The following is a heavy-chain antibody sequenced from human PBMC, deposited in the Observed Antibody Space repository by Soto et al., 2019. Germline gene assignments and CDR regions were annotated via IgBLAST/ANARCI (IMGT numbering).Heavy chain of an antibody. CDR2: ISGSGFKK. D-gene: IGHD1-26*01. CDR1: GFIFENFG. J-gene: IGHJ5*02. Sequence: VGSHRLSCAASGFIFENFGMSWVRQAPGKGLEWISSISGSGFKKYYADSVKGRFTISRDNSKSTVYLELNNLSAEDTAVYHCAKNQGVELVPLATVDWFDPWGQGSVVTVSS. V-gene: IGHV3-23*01. CDR3: AKNQGVELVPLATVDWFDP.